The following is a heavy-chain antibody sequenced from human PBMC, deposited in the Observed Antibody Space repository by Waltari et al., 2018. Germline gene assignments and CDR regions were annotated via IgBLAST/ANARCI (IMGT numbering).Heavy chain of an antibody. D-gene: IGHD2-15*01. Sequence: QVQLVQSGAEVKKPGASVKVSCKASGYTFTGYYMHWVRQAPGQGLEWMGRINPNRGGTNYAQKFQGRVTMTRDTAISTAYMELSRLRSDDTAVYYCARGKGGPRGLPNAFDIWGQGTMVTVSS. J-gene: IGHJ3*02. CDR2: INPNRGGT. CDR3: ARGKGGPRGLPNAFDI. CDR1: GYTFTGYY. V-gene: IGHV1-2*06.